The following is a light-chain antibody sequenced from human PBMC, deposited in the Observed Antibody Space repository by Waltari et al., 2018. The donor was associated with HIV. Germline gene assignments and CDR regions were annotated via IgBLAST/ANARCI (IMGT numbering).Light chain of an antibody. CDR1: QGISRW. CDR3: QQANSFPRT. J-gene: IGKJ4*01. CDR2: GAS. Sequence: DIQLTQSPSVVSASVGDRVTISCRASQGISRWLAWYQHRPGKAPKFLIYGASTLQGGVPSRFSGSGSGTDFTLTISNLQPEDFATYYCQQANSFPRTFGGGTKVEI. V-gene: IGKV1-12*01.